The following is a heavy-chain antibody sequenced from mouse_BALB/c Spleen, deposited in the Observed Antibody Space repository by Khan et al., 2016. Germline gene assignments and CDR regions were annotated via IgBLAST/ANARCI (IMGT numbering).Heavy chain of an antibody. CDR2: ITSGGST. CDR3: ARRDYERFAY. D-gene: IGHD1-1*01. J-gene: IGHJ3*01. V-gene: IGHV5-6-5*01. Sequence: EVELVEAGGGLVKPGGSLKLSCSASGFTFSSYAMSWVRQTPEKRLEWVASITSGGSTYYPDSMKGRFTISSDSARTILSLEMSSLRSEDTAVYFCARRDYERFAYWGQGTLVTVSA. CDR1: GFTFSSYA.